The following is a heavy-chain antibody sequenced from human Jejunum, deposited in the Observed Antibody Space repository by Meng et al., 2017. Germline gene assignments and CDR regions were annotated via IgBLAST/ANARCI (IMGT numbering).Heavy chain of an antibody. CDR2: IHYSGRT. V-gene: IGHV4-59*01. J-gene: IGHJ4*02. CDR1: GGSISSYY. Sequence: SETLSLTCTVSGGSISSYYWSWIRQSPGKGLEWIGSIHYSGRTNYSPSLKSRVTMSVDTAKNQFSVKLSSVTTADTAVYYCARSGNYRLEFMFWGQGALVTVSS. CDR3: ARSGNYRLEFMF. D-gene: IGHD1-1*01.